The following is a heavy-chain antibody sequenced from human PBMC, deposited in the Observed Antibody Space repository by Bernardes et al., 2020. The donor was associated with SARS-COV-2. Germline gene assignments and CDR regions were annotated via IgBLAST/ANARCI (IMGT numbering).Heavy chain of an antibody. CDR3: AGVTWSQHDDFDI. CDR1: GYTFTEYY. CDR2: IHHNSGGT. Sequence: ASVKVSCKASGYTFTEYYMHWVRQAPGQGLEWMGWIHHNSGGTTYAQKFQGRVTITRDTSIRTAYMELSRLTSDDTAVYYCAGVTWSQHDDFDIWGQGTRVTVSS. J-gene: IGHJ3*02. D-gene: IGHD1-26*01. V-gene: IGHV1-2*02.